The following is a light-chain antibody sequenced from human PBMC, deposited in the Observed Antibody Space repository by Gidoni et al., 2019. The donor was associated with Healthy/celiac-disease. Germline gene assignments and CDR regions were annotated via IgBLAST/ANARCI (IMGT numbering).Light chain of an antibody. CDR3: QQSYSTPLT. Sequence: DIQMTPSPSSLSASVGDRVTITCRASQSISSYLNWYQQKPGKAPKLLIYAASSLQSGVPSRFSGSGSGTDFTLTISSLQPEAFATYYCQQSYSTPLTFGPGTQVDIK. J-gene: IGKJ3*01. CDR1: QSISSY. CDR2: AAS. V-gene: IGKV1-39*01.